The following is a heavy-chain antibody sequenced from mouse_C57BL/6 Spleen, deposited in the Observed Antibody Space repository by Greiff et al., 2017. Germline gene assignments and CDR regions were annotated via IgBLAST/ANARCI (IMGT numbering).Heavy chain of an antibody. Sequence: EVKLVESEGGLVQPGSSMKLSCTASGFTFSDYYMAWVRQVPEKGLEWVANINYDGSSTYYLDSLKSRFIISRDNAKNILYLQMSSLKSEDTATYYCARADYYGRFAYWGQGTLVTVSA. D-gene: IGHD1-2*01. J-gene: IGHJ3*01. CDR1: GFTFSDYY. CDR2: INYDGSST. CDR3: ARADYYGRFAY. V-gene: IGHV5-16*01.